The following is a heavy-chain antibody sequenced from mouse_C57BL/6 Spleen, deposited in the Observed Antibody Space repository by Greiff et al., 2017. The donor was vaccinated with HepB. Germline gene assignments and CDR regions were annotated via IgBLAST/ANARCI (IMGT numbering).Heavy chain of an antibody. Sequence: QVQLKESGPELVKPGASVKISCKASGYAFSSSWMNWVKQRPGKGLEWIGRIYPGDGDTNYNGKFKGKATLTADKSSSTAYMQLSSLTSEDSAVYFCARTSPDGYYEAWFAYWGQGTLVTVSA. V-gene: IGHV1-82*01. CDR3: ARTSPDGYYEAWFAY. CDR2: IYPGDGDT. D-gene: IGHD2-3*01. J-gene: IGHJ3*01. CDR1: GYAFSSSW.